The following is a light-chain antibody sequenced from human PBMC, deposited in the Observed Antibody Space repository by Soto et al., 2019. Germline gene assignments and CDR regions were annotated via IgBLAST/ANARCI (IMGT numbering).Light chain of an antibody. Sequence: IQLTQSPSTLSGSVGDRVTITCRASQTISSWLAWYQQKPGKAPKLLIYKASTLKSGVPSRFSGSGSGTDFTLTISSLQPEDFATYYCQQSYSTPTWTFGQGTKVDIK. CDR3: QQSYSTPTWT. CDR2: KAS. V-gene: IGKV1-5*03. CDR1: QTISSW. J-gene: IGKJ1*01.